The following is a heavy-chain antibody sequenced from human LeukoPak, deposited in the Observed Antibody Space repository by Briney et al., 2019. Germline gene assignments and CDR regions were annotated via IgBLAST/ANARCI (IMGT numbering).Heavy chain of an antibody. CDR2: IYYSGST. J-gene: IGHJ3*02. CDR3: AREQSMIYI. V-gene: IGHV4-39*07. CDR1: GGSININTYY. Sequence: NTSETLSLTCTVSGGSININTYYWGWIRQPPGKGLEWIGSIYYSGSTYYNPSLKSRVTIPVDTSKNQFSLKLSSVTAADTAAYYCAREQSMIYIWGQGTMVTVSS. D-gene: IGHD3-22*01.